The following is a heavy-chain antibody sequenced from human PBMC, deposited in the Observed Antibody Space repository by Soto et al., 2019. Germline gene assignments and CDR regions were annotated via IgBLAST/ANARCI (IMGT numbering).Heavy chain of an antibody. CDR2: INAGNGNT. CDR3: ARGPMDYGSGSLNY. V-gene: IGHV1-3*01. Sequence: GASVKVSCKASGYTFTSCAMHWVRQAPGQRLEWMGWINAGNGNTKYSQKFQGRVTITADKSTSTAYMELSSLRSEDTAVYYCARGPMDYGSGSLNYWGQGTLVTVSS. CDR1: GYTFTSCA. D-gene: IGHD3-10*01. J-gene: IGHJ4*02.